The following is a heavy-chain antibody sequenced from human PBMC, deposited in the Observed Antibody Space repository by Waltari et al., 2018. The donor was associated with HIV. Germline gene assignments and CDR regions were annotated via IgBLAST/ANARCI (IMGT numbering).Heavy chain of an antibody. J-gene: IGHJ4*02. Sequence: QVQLVQSGAQVKKPGSSVRVSCKASGTSFNSYTVVWVRQARGQGLEWMGGVVPTLGKINSAPKVQGRLTLNADESTGAADMELSGLTGDDTAMYYCSRVRYALWFGQVPFDYRGQGTLVTVSS. CDR3: SRVRYALWFGQVPFDY. D-gene: IGHD3-10*01. CDR1: GTSFNSYT. CDR2: VVPTLGKI. V-gene: IGHV1-69*01.